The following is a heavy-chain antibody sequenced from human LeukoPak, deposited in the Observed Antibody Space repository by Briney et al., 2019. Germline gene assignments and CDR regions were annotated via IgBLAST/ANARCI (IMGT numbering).Heavy chain of an antibody. J-gene: IGHJ4*02. Sequence: GGSLRLSCAASGFSFSNYDMHWVRQAPGKGLEWVSAISGSGGSTYYADSVKGRFTISRDNSKNTLYLQMNSLRAEDTAVYYCAKDSWRHDYWGQGTLVTVSS. CDR2: ISGSGGST. V-gene: IGHV3-23*01. CDR3: AKDSWRHDY. D-gene: IGHD6-25*01. CDR1: GFSFSNYD.